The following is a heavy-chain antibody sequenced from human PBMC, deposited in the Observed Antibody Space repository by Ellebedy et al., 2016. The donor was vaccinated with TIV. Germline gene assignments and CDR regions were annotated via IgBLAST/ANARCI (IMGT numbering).Heavy chain of an antibody. D-gene: IGHD3-3*01. V-gene: IGHV3-7*01. Sequence: GGSLRLSXAASGFTFSRYWMSWVRQAPGKGLEWVANINQDGSEIYSVDSVTGRFTISRDNAKNSLYLQLNSLRAEDTAVYYCARGDTNSGDYWGQGTLVSVFS. CDR1: GFTFSRYW. CDR3: ARGDTNSGDY. CDR2: INQDGSEI. J-gene: IGHJ4*02.